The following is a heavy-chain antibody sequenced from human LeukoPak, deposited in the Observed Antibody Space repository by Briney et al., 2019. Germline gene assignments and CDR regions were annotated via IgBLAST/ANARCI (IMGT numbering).Heavy chain of an antibody. J-gene: IGHJ5*02. CDR3: ARDYCGGDCYSFDP. CDR1: GFTFSSYA. CDR2: ILYGGSNK. D-gene: IGHD2-21*01. Sequence: PGGSLRLSCPASGFTFSSYAMQWVRQAPGKGLEWVAFILYGGSNKYYADSVKGRFTISRDNSKNTLYLQMNSLRAEDTAVYYCARDYCGGDCYSFDPWGQGTLVTVSS. V-gene: IGHV3-30*02.